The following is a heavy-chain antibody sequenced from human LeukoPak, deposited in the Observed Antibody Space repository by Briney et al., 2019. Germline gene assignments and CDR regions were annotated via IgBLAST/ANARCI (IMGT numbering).Heavy chain of an antibody. Sequence: SETLFLTCTVSGYSISSGYYWGWIRQPPGKGLEWIGSIYHSGSTYYNPSLKSRVTISVDTSKNQFSLKLSSVTAADTAVYYCASNSPNDFWSGYRDYWGQGTLVTVSS. CDR3: ASNSPNDFWSGYRDY. D-gene: IGHD3-3*01. J-gene: IGHJ4*02. CDR2: IYHSGST. V-gene: IGHV4-38-2*02. CDR1: GYSISSGYY.